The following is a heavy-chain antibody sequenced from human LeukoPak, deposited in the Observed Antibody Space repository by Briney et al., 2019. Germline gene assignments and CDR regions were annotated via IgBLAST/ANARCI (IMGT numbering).Heavy chain of an antibody. Sequence: SLRLSCAASGFTFDDYAMHWVRQAPGKGLEWVSGISWNSGSIGYADSVKGRFTISRDNAKNSLYLQMNSLRAEDMALYYCAKGYCSSTSCYPFDYWGQGTLVTVSS. CDR3: AKGYCSSTSCYPFDY. J-gene: IGHJ4*02. V-gene: IGHV3-9*03. CDR2: ISWNSGSI. D-gene: IGHD2-2*01. CDR1: GFTFDDYA.